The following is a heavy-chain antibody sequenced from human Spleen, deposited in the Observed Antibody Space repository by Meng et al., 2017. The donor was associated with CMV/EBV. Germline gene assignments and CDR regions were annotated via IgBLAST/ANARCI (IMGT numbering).Heavy chain of an antibody. CDR2: ISGGSSFV. CDR1: GFTFSTYT. V-gene: IGHV3-21*01. CDR3: ARGSKYAPGGRTWFDP. Sequence: GESLKISCAASGFTFSTYTMNWVRQAPGKGLEWVSSISGGSSFVFYVDSVKGRFSMSRDNAENSLYLQMSSLRVEDTAVYYCARGSKYAPGGRTWFDPWGQGTLVTVSS. J-gene: IGHJ5*02. D-gene: IGHD2-8*01.